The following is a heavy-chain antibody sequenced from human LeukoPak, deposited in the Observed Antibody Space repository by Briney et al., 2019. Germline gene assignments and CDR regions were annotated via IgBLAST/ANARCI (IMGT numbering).Heavy chain of an antibody. V-gene: IGHV3-23*01. D-gene: IGHD3-22*01. CDR2: ISGSGGRP. CDR1: GITLSNYG. CDR3: AKRGVVIRVILVGFHKEAYYFDS. J-gene: IGHJ4*02. Sequence: GGSLRLSCAVSGITLSNYGMSWIRQAPGKGLEWVAGISGSGGRPNYADSVKGRFTISRDNAKNTLYLQMNSLRAEDTAVYFCAKRGVVIRVILVGFHKEAYYFDSWGQGALVTVSS.